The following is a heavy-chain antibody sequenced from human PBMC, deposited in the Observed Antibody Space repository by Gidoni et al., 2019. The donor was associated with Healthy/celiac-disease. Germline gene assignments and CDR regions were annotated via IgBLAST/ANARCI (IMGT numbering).Heavy chain of an antibody. CDR3: ASRGVVPAAMRGFDY. V-gene: IGHV3-30-3*01. Sequence: QVQLVESGGGVVQPGRSLRLSCAASGFTFSSYAMHWVRQAPGKGLEWVAVISYDGSNKYYADSVKGRFTISRDNSKNTLYLQMNSLRAEDTAVYYCASRGVVPAAMRGFDYWGQGTLVTVSS. J-gene: IGHJ4*02. CDR1: GFTFSSYA. CDR2: ISYDGSNK. D-gene: IGHD2-2*01.